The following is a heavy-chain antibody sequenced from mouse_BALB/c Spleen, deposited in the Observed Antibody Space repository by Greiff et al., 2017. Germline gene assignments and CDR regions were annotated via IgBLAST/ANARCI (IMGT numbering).Heavy chain of an antibody. CDR2: ISNIGNT. V-gene: IGHV5-6-5*01. D-gene: IGHD5-5*01. Sequence: EVQVVESGGGLVKPGGSLKLSCAASGFTFSNYAMSWVRQTPEKRLEWVASISNIGNTYYPDSVKGRFTISRDNARNILYLQMSSLRSEDTAMFYCARGQDYLYWGQGTTLTVSS. CDR1: GFTFSNYA. J-gene: IGHJ2*01. CDR3: ARGQDYLY.